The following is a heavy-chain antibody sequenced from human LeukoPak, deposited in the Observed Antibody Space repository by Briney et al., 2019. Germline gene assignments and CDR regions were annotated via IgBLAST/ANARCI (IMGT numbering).Heavy chain of an antibody. CDR3: RSSTSPHYYYYGMDV. V-gene: IGHV4-34*01. CDR2: INHSGST. CDR1: GGSFSGYY. D-gene: IGHD2-2*01. J-gene: IGHJ6*04. Sequence: SETLSLTCAVYGGSFSGYYWSWIRQPPGKGLEXXGEINHSGSTNYNPSLKSRVTISVDTSKNQFSLKLSSVTAADTAVYYCRSSTSPHYYYYGMDVWGKGTTVTVSS.